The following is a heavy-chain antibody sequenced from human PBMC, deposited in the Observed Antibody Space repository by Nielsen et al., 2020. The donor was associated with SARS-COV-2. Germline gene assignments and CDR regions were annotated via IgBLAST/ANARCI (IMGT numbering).Heavy chain of an antibody. CDR3: ARDLAVAAFDY. J-gene: IGHJ4*02. CDR2: ISSSGSTI. Sequence: GESLKISCAASGFTFSSYWMSWVRQAPGKGLEWVSYISSSGSTIYYADSVKGRFTISRDNAKNSLYLQMNSLRAEDTAVYYCARDLAVAAFDYWGQGTLVTVSS. CDR1: GFTFSSYW. D-gene: IGHD6-19*01. V-gene: IGHV3-48*04.